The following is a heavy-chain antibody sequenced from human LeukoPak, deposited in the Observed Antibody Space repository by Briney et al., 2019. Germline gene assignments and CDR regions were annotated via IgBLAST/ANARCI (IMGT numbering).Heavy chain of an antibody. CDR1: GFTFKNYA. V-gene: IGHV3-30*14. D-gene: IGHD5-18*01. Sequence: GGSLRLSCTGSGFTFKNYAMHWVRKAPGRGLEWVAVVSYDASDQYYADSVKGRFTISRDNSKNTLYLQMNSLRAEDTAVYYCARAGSYGYGYYYYGMDVWGQGTTVTVSS. CDR2: VSYDASDQ. J-gene: IGHJ6*02. CDR3: ARAGSYGYGYYYYGMDV.